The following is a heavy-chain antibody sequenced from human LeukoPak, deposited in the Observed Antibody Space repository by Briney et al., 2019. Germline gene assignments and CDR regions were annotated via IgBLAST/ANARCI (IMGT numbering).Heavy chain of an antibody. D-gene: IGHD2-2*01. CDR1: GFTFRSFG. J-gene: IGHJ6*03. CDR3: AKARYCSSTSCRDYYYYYMDV. CDR2: IAHDESIT. Sequence: GGSLRLSCAASGFTFRSFGMQWVRQAPGKGLEWVAYIAHDESITDYTDSVKGRFTISRDNSKNTLYLQMNSLRAEDTAVYYCAKARYCSSTSCRDYYYYYMDVWGKGTTVTVSS. V-gene: IGHV3-30*02.